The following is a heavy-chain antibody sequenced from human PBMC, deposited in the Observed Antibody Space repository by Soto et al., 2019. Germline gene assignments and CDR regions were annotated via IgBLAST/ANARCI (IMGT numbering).Heavy chain of an antibody. D-gene: IGHD2-2*01. J-gene: IGHJ1*01. Sequence: EVQLLESGGGLVQPGGSLRLSCVASGFTFSSFAMSWVRQAPGKGLEWVSAISVSGGGSSYYADSVKGRFTISRDNSMNTLYLQMEGLRAEDTALYYCAKWARYCSTTTCRKWGQGTLVTVSS. CDR3: AKWARYCSTTTCRK. CDR1: GFTFSSFA. CDR2: ISVSGGGSS. V-gene: IGHV3-23*01.